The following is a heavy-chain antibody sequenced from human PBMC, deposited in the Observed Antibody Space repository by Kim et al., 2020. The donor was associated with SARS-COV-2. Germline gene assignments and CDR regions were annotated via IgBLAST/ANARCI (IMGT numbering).Heavy chain of an antibody. Sequence: SETLSLTCTVSGDSITNDRYFWGWIRQPPGRGLEWIGNVFYTGDIYAKPSLMGRLTISVDTSRTQFSLELRSVTAADAAVYFCARIKRFADYVDSWGQGTPVTVSS. J-gene: IGHJ4*02. D-gene: IGHD3-10*01. CDR3: ARIKRFADYVDS. CDR2: VFYTGDI. V-gene: IGHV4-39*01. CDR1: GDSITNDRYF.